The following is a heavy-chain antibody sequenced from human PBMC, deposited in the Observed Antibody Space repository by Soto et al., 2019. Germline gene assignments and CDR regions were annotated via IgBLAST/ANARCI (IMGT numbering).Heavy chain of an antibody. CDR1: GFTFNNYA. J-gene: IGHJ4*02. V-gene: IGHV3-23*01. CDR3: AKDRLGGNFDY. Sequence: EVQVLDSGGCLVQPGGSLRLSCAASGFTFNNYAMNWVRQAPGKGLEWVATISGTGGSTYYADSVKGRFTISRDNSKNTLYLQMNSLRVEDTAVYYCAKDRLGGNFDYWGQGTQVTVSS. CDR2: ISGTGGST.